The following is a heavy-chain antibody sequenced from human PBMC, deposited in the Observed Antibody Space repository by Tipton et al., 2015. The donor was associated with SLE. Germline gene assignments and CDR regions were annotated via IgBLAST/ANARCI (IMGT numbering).Heavy chain of an antibody. J-gene: IGHJ4*02. D-gene: IGHD2-15*01. CDR1: GFTFSSYS. CDR3: VRDLGYCLDGICV. V-gene: IGHV3-7*01. Sequence: LSLTCAVSGFTFSSYSMSWVRQAPGKGLEWVARISPDGTEEHYVDSVRGRFTVSRDGAKNSIHLQMNSLRVEDTAVYFCVRDLGYCLDGICVWGQGPLVTVSS. CDR2: ISPDGTEE.